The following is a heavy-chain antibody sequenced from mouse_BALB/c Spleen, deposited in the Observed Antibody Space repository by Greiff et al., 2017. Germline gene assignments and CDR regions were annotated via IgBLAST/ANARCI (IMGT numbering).Heavy chain of an antibody. CDR1: GFTFSSFG. Sequence: EVKLVESGGGLVQPGGSRKLSCAASGFTFSSFGMHWVRQAPEKGLEWVAYISSGSSTIYYADTEKGRFTIYRDKPKKTLLLQMTSLRSEDTAMYDCARQEEAMDYWGQGTSVTVSS. CDR3: ARQEEAMDY. V-gene: IGHV5-17*02. CDR2: ISSGSSTI. J-gene: IGHJ4*01.